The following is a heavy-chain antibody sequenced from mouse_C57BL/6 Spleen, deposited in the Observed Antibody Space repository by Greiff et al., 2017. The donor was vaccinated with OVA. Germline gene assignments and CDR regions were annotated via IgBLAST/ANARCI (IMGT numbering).Heavy chain of an antibody. CDR1: GYTFTSYW. CDR3: ARRRTGTSSYYFDY. D-gene: IGHD4-1*01. V-gene: IGHV1-69*01. Sequence: QVQLQQSGAELVMPGASVKLSCKASGYTFTSYWMHWVKQRPGQGLEWIGEIDPSDSYTNYNQKFKGKSTLTVDKSSSTAYMQLSSLTSEDSAVYYCARRRTGTSSYYFDYWGQGTTLTVSS. CDR2: IDPSDSYT. J-gene: IGHJ2*01.